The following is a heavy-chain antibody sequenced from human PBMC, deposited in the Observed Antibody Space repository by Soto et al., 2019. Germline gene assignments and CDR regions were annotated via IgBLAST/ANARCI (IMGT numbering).Heavy chain of an antibody. Sequence: QVQLVQSGAEVKKPGASVKVSCKASGYTFTSYYMHWVRQAPGQGLEWMGIIRPSGGITTYAQKFQGRVTMTRDKSTSTVYMELSSLRSEDTAVYYCARDIPYCGGVCHDAFDIWGQGTMVTVSS. D-gene: IGHD2-21*02. CDR2: IRPSGGIT. J-gene: IGHJ3*02. V-gene: IGHV1-46*01. CDR3: ARDIPYCGGVCHDAFDI. CDR1: GYTFTSYY.